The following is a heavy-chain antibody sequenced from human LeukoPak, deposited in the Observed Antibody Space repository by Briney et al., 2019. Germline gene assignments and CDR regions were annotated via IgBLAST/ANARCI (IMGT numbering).Heavy chain of an antibody. CDR1: GGSFSGYY. CDR3: GRNRGGYIDY. Sequence: NPSETLSLTCAVYGGSFSGYYWSWIRQPPGKGLEWIGEINHSGSTNYNPSLKSRVTISVDTSKNQFSLKLSSVTAADTAVYFCGRNRGGYIDYWGQGTLVTVSS. J-gene: IGHJ4*02. V-gene: IGHV4-34*01. CDR2: INHSGST. D-gene: IGHD2-15*01.